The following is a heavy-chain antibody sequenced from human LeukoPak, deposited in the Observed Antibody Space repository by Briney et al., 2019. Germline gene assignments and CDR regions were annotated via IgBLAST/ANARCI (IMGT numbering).Heavy chain of an antibody. V-gene: IGHV3-23*03. CDR2: IYSGGST. Sequence: GGSLRLSCAASGFTFSSYAMSRVRQAPGKGLEWVSVIYSGGSTYYADSVKGRFAISRDNSKNTLYLQMNSLKTEDTAVYYCTTDRSYYYDSSGYHYWGQGTLVTVSS. D-gene: IGHD3-22*01. CDR3: TTDRSYYYDSSGYHY. J-gene: IGHJ4*02. CDR1: GFTFSSYA.